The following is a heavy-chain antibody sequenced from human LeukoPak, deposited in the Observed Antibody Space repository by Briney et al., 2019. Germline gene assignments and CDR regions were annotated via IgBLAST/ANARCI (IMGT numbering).Heavy chain of an antibody. V-gene: IGHV1-2*02. CDR3: AREGASAEDVNWFDP. CDR1: GYTFTGYY. CDR2: INPNSGGT. Sequence: ASVKVSCKASGYTFTGYYMHWVRQAPRQGLEWMGWINPNSGGTHYAQKFQDRVTMTRDTSISTAYMELNSLRSDDTAVYYCAREGASAEDVNWFDPWGQGTLVTVSS. D-gene: IGHD6-25*01. J-gene: IGHJ5*02.